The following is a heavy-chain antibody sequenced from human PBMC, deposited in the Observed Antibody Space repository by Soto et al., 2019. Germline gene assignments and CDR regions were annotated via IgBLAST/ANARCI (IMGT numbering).Heavy chain of an antibody. CDR3: ARAGGYYDILTGWAPFDY. Sequence: ESGGGLVQPGGSLRLSCAASGFTFRSYWMSWVRQAPGKGLEWVANIKQDGSEKYYVDSVKGRFTISRDNAKNSLYLQMNGLRAEDTAVYYCARAGGYYDILTGWAPFDYWGQGTLVTVSS. J-gene: IGHJ4*02. D-gene: IGHD3-9*01. CDR2: IKQDGSEK. V-gene: IGHV3-7*04. CDR1: GFTFRSYW.